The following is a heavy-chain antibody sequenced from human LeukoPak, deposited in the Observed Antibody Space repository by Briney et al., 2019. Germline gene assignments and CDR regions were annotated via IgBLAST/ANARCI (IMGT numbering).Heavy chain of an antibody. J-gene: IGHJ6*03. CDR2: IYTSGST. CDR3: ARQRRDMTTLPYYYYYYMDV. Sequence: SETLSLTCTVSGGSISSYYWSWIRQPAGKGLEWIGRIYTSGSTNYNPSLKSRVTMSVDTSKNQFSLKLSSVTAADTAVYYCARQRRDMTTLPYYYYYYMDVWGKGTTVTISS. D-gene: IGHD4-11*01. V-gene: IGHV4-4*07. CDR1: GGSISSYY.